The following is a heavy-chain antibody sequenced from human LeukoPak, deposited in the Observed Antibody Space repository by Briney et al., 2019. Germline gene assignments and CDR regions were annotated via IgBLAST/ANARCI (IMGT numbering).Heavy chain of an antibody. CDR2: ISGSGGST. V-gene: IGHV3-23*01. J-gene: IGHJ6*03. CDR3: ARVPLLYGGYRYYYYYMDV. D-gene: IGHD5-12*01. Sequence: QSGGTLRLSCAASGFTFSSYGMSWVRQAPGKGLEWVSAISGSGGSTYYADSVKGRFTISRDNSKNTLYLQMNSLRAEDTAVYYCARVPLLYGGYRYYYYYMDVWGKGTTVTISS. CDR1: GFTFSSYG.